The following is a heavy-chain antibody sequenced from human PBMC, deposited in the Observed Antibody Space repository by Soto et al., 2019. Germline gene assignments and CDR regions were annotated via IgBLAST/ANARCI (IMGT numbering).Heavy chain of an antibody. D-gene: IGHD1-26*01. CDR3: ARDFQSGYFDY. CDR1: GGIFSTYV. J-gene: IGHJ4*02. V-gene: IGHV1-69*11. Sequence: QVQRVQSGAEVKKPGSSVKVSCKASGGIFSTYVISWVRQAPGQGLEWMGGIVPLLGTPNYAQKFQGRVTITADESTSTAYMELSSLRSEDMAVYYCARDFQSGYFDYWGQGTLVTVSS. CDR2: IVPLLGTP.